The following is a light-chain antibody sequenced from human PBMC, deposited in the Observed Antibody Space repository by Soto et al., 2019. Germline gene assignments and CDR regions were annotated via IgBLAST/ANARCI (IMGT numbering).Light chain of an antibody. V-gene: IGKV3-11*01. J-gene: IGKJ3*01. CDR2: DAS. CDR1: QSLSSY. CDR3: QQRSNWPPFT. Sequence: EIVLTQSPATLSLSPGGRATLSCRASQSLSSYLAWYQQKPGQAPRLLIYDASNRATGIPARFSGSGSGTDFTLTISSLEPEDFALYYCQQRSNWPPFTFGPGTKVDIK.